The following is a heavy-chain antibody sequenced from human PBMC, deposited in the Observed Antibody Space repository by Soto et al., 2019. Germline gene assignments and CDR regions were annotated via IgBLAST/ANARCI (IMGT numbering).Heavy chain of an antibody. CDR2: ISYDGSNK. CDR3: AKDDSYDILTGYVDY. CDR1: GFTFSSYG. V-gene: IGHV3-30*18. D-gene: IGHD3-9*01. J-gene: IGHJ4*02. Sequence: PRGSLRLSCAASGFTFSSYGMHWVRQAPGKGLEWVAVISYDGSNKYYADSVKGRFTISRDNSKNTLYLQMNSLRAEDTAVYYCAKDDSYDILTGYVDYWGQGT.